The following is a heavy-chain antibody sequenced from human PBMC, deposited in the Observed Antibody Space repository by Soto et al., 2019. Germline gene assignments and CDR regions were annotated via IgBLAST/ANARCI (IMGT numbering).Heavy chain of an antibody. CDR2: IYYSGST. Sequence: QVQLQESGPGLVKPSETLSLTCTVSGGSISSYYWSWIRQPPGKGLEWIGYIYYSGSTYYNPSLKSRVTISVDTSKNQFSLKLSSVTAADTAVYYCARDLGYCSGGSCPWFDPWGQGTLVTVSS. CDR3: ARDLGYCSGGSCPWFDP. CDR1: GGSISSYY. V-gene: IGHV4-59*12. D-gene: IGHD2-15*01. J-gene: IGHJ5*02.